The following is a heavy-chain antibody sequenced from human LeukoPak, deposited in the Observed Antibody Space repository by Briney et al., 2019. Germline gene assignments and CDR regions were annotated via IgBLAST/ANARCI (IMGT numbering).Heavy chain of an antibody. V-gene: IGHV4-59*01. Sequence: PSETLSLTCTVSGGSIRSYYWGWIRQPPGKGLEWIGYIHYSGSTNYSPSLKSRVTISVDTSKNQFSLKLSSVTAADTAVYYCARYGLIRGFEYWGQGTLVTVSS. J-gene: IGHJ4*02. CDR2: IHYSGST. CDR1: GGSIRSYY. CDR3: ARYGLIRGFEY. D-gene: IGHD3-16*01.